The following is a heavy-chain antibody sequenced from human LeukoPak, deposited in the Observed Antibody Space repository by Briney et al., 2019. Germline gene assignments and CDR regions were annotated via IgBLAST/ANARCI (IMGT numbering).Heavy chain of an antibody. CDR1: GGSISSSSSY. CDR3: ARVGARDDYGDSDYFDY. CDR2: IYYSGGT. D-gene: IGHD4-17*01. Sequence: PSETLSLTCTVSGGSISSSSSYWGWIRQPPGKGLEWIGSIYYSGGTYYNPSLKSRVTISVDTSKTQFSLKLSSVTAADTAVYYCARVGARDDYGDSDYFDYWGQGTLVTVSS. V-gene: IGHV4-39*07. J-gene: IGHJ4*02.